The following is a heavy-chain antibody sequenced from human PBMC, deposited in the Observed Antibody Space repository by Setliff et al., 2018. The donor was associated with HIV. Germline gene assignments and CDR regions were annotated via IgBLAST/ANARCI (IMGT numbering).Heavy chain of an antibody. Sequence: GESLKLSCAASGFTFSGYAMNWVRQAPGKGLEWISDISGSGGSTSYADSVKGRFTISRDNSEDTLYVQMNSLRVDDTAVYYCAKANPYSSGWAGFDSWGQGTLVTVLL. J-gene: IGHJ4*02. V-gene: IGHV3-23*01. CDR1: GFTFSGYA. CDR2: ISGSGGST. CDR3: AKANPYSSGWAGFDS. D-gene: IGHD6-19*01.